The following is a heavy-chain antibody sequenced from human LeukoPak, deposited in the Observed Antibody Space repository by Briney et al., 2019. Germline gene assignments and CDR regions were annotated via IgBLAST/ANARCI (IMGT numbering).Heavy chain of an antibody. Sequence: GGSLRLSCAASGITFSNYALNWVRQAPGKGLEWVSSISGSGGSTYYADSVRGRFTISRDNSKNTLYLQMNSLRAEDTAIYHCAIDHYGDYNNYYGMDVWGQGTTVTVSS. J-gene: IGHJ6*02. CDR1: GITFSNYA. CDR2: ISGSGGST. V-gene: IGHV3-23*01. CDR3: AIDHYGDYNNYYGMDV. D-gene: IGHD4-17*01.